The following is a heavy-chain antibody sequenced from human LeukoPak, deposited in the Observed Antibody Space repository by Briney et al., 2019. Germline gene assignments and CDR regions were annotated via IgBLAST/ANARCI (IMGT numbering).Heavy chain of an antibody. CDR1: GFTFSSYS. CDR3: ARGQDGANPFDP. D-gene: IGHD4/OR15-4a*01. V-gene: IGHV3-21*01. Sequence: PGGSLRLSCAASGFTFSSYSMNWVRQAPGKGLEWVSSISSSSSYIYYADSVKGRFTISRDNAKNSLYLQMNSLRAEDTAVYYCARGQDGANPFDPWGQGTLVTVSS. J-gene: IGHJ5*02. CDR2: ISSSSSYI.